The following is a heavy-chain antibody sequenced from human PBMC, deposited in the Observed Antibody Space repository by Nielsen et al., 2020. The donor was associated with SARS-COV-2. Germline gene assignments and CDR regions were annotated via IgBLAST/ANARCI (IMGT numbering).Heavy chain of an antibody. CDR2: INQDGSTT. CDR1: GFSFSTYW. J-gene: IGHJ4*02. D-gene: IGHD5-24*01. V-gene: IGHV3-74*01. Sequence: GESLTISCSASGFSFSTYWMHLVRQAPGKGLVWVSRINQDGSTTNYGDSVQVRFTISRDNARNTLYPQTSGLRAEDTGVYYCASRQDGYNYDTQWVQGTRVTVSS. CDR3: ASRQDGYNYDTQ.